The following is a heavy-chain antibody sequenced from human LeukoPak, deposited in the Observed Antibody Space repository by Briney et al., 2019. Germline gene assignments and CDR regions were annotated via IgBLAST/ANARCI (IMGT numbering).Heavy chain of an antibody. CDR3: ARGYCTNGVCSINFDY. Sequence: SETLSLTCTVSGGSISSYYWSWIRQPPGKGLEWIGYIYYSGSTNYNPSLKSRVTISVDTSKNQFSLKLSSVTAADTAVYYCARGYCTNGVCSINFDYWGQGTLVIVSS. CDR1: GGSISSYY. CDR2: IYYSGST. V-gene: IGHV4-59*01. D-gene: IGHD2-8*01. J-gene: IGHJ4*02.